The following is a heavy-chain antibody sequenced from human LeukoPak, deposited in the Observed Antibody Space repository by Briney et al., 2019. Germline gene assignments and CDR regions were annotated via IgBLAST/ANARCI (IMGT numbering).Heavy chain of an antibody. CDR1: GFTVSSNY. V-gene: IGHV3-66*01. J-gene: IGHJ5*02. CDR3: ARDIKFLGWFDP. CDR2: IYSGGST. Sequence: GGSLRLSCAASGFTVSSNYMSWVRQAPGKGLEWVSVIYSGGSTYYADSVKGRFTISRDNSKNALYLQMNSLRAEDTAVYYCARDIKFLGWFDPWGQGTLVTVSS. D-gene: IGHD3-3*01.